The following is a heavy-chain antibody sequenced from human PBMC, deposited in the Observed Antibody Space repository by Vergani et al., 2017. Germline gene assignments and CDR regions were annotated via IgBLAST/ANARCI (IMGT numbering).Heavy chain of an antibody. D-gene: IGHD3-9*01. J-gene: IGHJ6*02. V-gene: IGHV4-4*03. CDR1: GCSISSSNW. CDR3: ARALKLRYVPFDDYYYYGMDV. Sequence: QVQLQESGPGLVKPPGTLSLTCAVSGCSISSSNWWSWVRQPPGKGLQWIGEIYHSGSTNYNPSLKSRVTISVDKSKNQFSLKLSSVTAADTAVYYCARALKLRYVPFDDYYYYGMDVWGQGTTVTVSS. CDR2: IYHSGST.